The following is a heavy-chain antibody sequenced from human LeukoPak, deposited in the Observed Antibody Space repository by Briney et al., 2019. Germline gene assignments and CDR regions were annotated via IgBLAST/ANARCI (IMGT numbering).Heavy chain of an antibody. D-gene: IGHD3-22*01. CDR2: IHHSGST. J-gene: IGHJ4*02. Sequence: SETLSLTCAVYGGSFSGYHWSWIRQSPGKGLEWIGEIHHSGSTNYNPSLKSRVTISVDTSKNQFSLKLSSVTAADTAVYYCAGYYYDSSGYYSNDYWGQGTLVTVSS. CDR3: AGYYYDSSGYYSNDY. V-gene: IGHV4-34*01. CDR1: GGSFSGYH.